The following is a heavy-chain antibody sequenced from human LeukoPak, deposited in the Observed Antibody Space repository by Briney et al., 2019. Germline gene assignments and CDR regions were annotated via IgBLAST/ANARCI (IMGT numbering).Heavy chain of an antibody. CDR2: ISSSGSTI. CDR3: ARRGGYGVYYFYMDV. J-gene: IGHJ6*03. V-gene: IGHV3-48*04. Sequence: PGGSLRLSCAASGFTFSSYNLNWVRQAPGKGLEWVSYISSSGSTIYYADSVKGRFTISRDNAKNSLYLQMNSLRAEDTAVYYCARRGGYGVYYFYMDVWGKGTTVTVSS. CDR1: GFTFSSYN. D-gene: IGHD4-17*01.